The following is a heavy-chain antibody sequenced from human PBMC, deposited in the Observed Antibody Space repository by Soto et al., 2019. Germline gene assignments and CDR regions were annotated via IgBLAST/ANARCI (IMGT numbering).Heavy chain of an antibody. CDR2: ISAYNGNT. D-gene: IGHD2-15*01. CDR1: GYTFTSYG. V-gene: IGHV1-18*01. CDR3: AREDCSGGSCYYYGMDV. J-gene: IGHJ6*02. Sequence: QVQLVQSGAEVKKPGASVKVSCKASGYTFTSYGISWVRQAPGQGLEWMGWISAYNGNTNYAQKLQGRVTMTTYTSTSTSYMELRSLRSDETAVYYCAREDCSGGSCYYYGMDVWGQGTTVTVSS.